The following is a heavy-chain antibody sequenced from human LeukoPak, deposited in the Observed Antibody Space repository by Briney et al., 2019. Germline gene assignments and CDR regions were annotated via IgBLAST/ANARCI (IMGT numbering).Heavy chain of an antibody. D-gene: IGHD1-1*01. CDR2: IYTTGST. Sequence: SSETLSLTCTVSADSISSNDYYWTWIRQPAGKGLEWIGLIYTTGSTNYNPPLKTRATISPDTSNNLFSLRLSSVTTADSAVYYCAKIWQLWGQGTLVTVYS. V-gene: IGHV4-61*02. CDR1: ADSISSNDYY. CDR3: AKIWQL. J-gene: IGHJ4*02.